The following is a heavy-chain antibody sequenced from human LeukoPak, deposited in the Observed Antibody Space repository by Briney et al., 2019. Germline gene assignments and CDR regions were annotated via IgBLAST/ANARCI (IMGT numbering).Heavy chain of an antibody. CDR2: ISSSGSTI. J-gene: IGHJ4*02. Sequence: PGGSLRLSCAASGFTFSSYEMNWVRQAPGKGLEWVSYISSSGSTIYYADSVKGRFTISRDNAKNTLYLQMNSLRAEDTAVYYCARRTYSGTYYYFDYWGQGTLVTVSS. CDR3: ARRTYSGTYYYFDY. CDR1: GFTFSSYE. D-gene: IGHD1-26*01. V-gene: IGHV3-48*03.